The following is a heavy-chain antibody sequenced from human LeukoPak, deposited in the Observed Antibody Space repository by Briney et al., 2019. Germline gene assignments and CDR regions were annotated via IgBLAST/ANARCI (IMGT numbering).Heavy chain of an antibody. V-gene: IGHV1-2*02. Sequence: ASVKVSCKASGYTFTGYYMHWVRQAPGQGLGWMGWINPNSGGTNYAQKFQGRVTMTRDTSISTAYMELSRLGSDDTAVYYCARDLGAAAGAPDYWGQGTLVTVSS. CDR1: GYTFTGYY. D-gene: IGHD6-13*01. CDR3: ARDLGAAAGAPDY. J-gene: IGHJ4*02. CDR2: INPNSGGT.